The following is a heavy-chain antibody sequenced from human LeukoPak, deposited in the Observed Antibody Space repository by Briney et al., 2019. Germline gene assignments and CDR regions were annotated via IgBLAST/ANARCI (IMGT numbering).Heavy chain of an antibody. D-gene: IGHD3-22*01. CDR3: AKGPMYYYDSSGYFDY. Sequence: GGSLRLSCAASGFIFSSYAMSWVRQAPGKGLEWVSAISGSGGSTYYADSVKGRFTISRDNSKNTLYLQMNSLRAEDTAVYYCAKGPMYYYDSSGYFDYWGQGTLVTVSS. V-gene: IGHV3-23*01. CDR1: GFIFSSYA. CDR2: ISGSGGST. J-gene: IGHJ4*02.